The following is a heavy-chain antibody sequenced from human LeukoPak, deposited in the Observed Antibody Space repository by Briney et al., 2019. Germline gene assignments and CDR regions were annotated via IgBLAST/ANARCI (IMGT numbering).Heavy chain of an antibody. V-gene: IGHV3-15*01. CDR2: IKSKTDGGTT. CDR1: GFTFSNAW. J-gene: IGHJ4*02. D-gene: IGHD6-13*01. Sequence: GGSLRLSCAASGFTFSNAWMSWVRQAPGKGLEWVGRIKSKTDGGTTDYAAPVKGRFTISRDDSKNTLYLQMNSLRAEDTAVCYCAREGAAGLVAVGSFDYWGQGTLVTVSS. CDR3: AREGAAGLVAVGSFDY.